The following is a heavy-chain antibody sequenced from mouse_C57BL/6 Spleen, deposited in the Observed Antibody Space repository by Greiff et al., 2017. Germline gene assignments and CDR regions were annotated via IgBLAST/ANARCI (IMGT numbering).Heavy chain of an antibody. CDR1: GYAFSSYW. CDR3: ARLGLRRTLSWFAY. D-gene: IGHD2-2*01. CDR2: IYPGDGDT. V-gene: IGHV1-80*01. Sequence: VQLKESGAELVKPGASVKISCKASGYAFSSYWMNWVKQRPGKGLEWIGQIYPGDGDTNYNGKFKGKATLTADKSSSTAYMQLSSLTSEDSAVYFCARLGLRRTLSWFAYWGQGTLVTVSA. J-gene: IGHJ3*01.